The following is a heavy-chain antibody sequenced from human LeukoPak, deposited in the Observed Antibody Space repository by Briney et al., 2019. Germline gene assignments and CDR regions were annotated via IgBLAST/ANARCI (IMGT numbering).Heavy chain of an antibody. D-gene: IGHD5-24*01. J-gene: IGHJ6*03. CDR3: ARDPGEMATKAYYYYMDV. Sequence: GGSLRLSCAASGFTFSRYAMHWVRQAPGKGLEWVAVISYDGSNKYYADSVKGRFTISRDNSKNTLYLQMNSLRAEDTAVYYCARDPGEMATKAYYYYMDVWGKGTTVTVSS. V-gene: IGHV3-30*04. CDR1: GFTFSRYA. CDR2: ISYDGSNK.